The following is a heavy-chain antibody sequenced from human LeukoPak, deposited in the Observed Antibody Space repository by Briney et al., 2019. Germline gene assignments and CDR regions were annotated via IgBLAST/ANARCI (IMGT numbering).Heavy chain of an antibody. J-gene: IGHJ5*02. Sequence: ASVKVSCKASGYTFTGHYMHWVRQAPGQGLEWMGRIDPKSGDTNYAQKFQGRVILTRDTSISTAYMELNRLRSDDTAVYYCARDNGVGATTVWFDPWGQGSLVTVSS. V-gene: IGHV1-2*06. CDR1: GYTFTGHY. D-gene: IGHD1-26*01. CDR2: IDPKSGDT. CDR3: ARDNGVGATTVWFDP.